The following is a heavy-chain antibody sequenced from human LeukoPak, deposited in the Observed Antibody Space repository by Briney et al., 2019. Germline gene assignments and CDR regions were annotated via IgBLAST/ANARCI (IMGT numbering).Heavy chain of an antibody. J-gene: IGHJ4*02. D-gene: IGHD3-10*01. CDR2: ISSGGDTT. CDR3: ARDPSFGPGTYYFFDY. V-gene: IGHV3-48*03. CDR1: GFTFSSYE. Sequence: PGGSLRLSCAASGFTFSSYEMNWVRQAPGKGLDWVSYISSGGDTTYYADSVKGRFTISRDNAKNSLYLQMNSLRAEDTAVYYCARDPSFGPGTYYFFDYWGQGTLVTVSS.